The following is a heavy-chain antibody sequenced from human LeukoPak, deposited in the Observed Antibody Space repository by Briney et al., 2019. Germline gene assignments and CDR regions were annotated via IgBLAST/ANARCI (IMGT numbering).Heavy chain of an antibody. CDR3: ARGDTYYYDSSGYGPFDY. CDR2: ISSSSTYT. CDR1: GFTFSDYY. V-gene: IGHV3-11*05. Sequence: GGSLRLSCAASGFTFSDYYMSWIRQAPGKGLEWVSYISSSSTYTNYADSVKGRFTISRDNAKNSLYLQMNSLGAEDTAVYYCARGDTYYYDSSGYGPFDYWGQGTLVTVSS. D-gene: IGHD3-22*01. J-gene: IGHJ4*02.